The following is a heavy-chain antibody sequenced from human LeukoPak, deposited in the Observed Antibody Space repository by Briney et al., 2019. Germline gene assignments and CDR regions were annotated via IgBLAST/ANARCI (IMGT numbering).Heavy chain of an antibody. D-gene: IGHD1-26*01. CDR2: ISNTGAPS. J-gene: IGHJ4*02. CDR1: GFTFSTYA. CDR3: AKGGRELGSH. Sequence: GGSLRLSCAASGFTFSTYAMSWVRQAQGQGLEWVAVISNTGAPSYHASSVKGRFTISRDNSKNTLYLRMNSLRDEDTAIYYCAKGGRELGSHWGQGIQVTVSS. V-gene: IGHV3-23*01.